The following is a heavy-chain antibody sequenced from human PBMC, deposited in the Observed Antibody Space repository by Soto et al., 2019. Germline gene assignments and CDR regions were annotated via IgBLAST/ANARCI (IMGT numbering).Heavy chain of an antibody. Sequence: QVQLVESGGGVVQPGRSLRLSCAASGFTFSSYGMHWVRQAPGKGLEWVAVISYDGSNKYYADSVKGRFTISRDNSKNTLYLQMNSLRAEDTAVYYCAKRGSYCSSTSCYPYYYYGMDVWGQGTTVTVSS. CDR1: GFTFSSYG. CDR2: ISYDGSNK. J-gene: IGHJ6*02. CDR3: AKRGSYCSSTSCYPYYYYGMDV. D-gene: IGHD2-2*01. V-gene: IGHV3-30*18.